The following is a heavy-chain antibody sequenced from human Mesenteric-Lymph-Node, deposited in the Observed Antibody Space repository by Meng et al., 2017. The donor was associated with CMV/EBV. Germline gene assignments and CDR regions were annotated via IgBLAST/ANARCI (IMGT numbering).Heavy chain of an antibody. V-gene: IGHV3-23*03. CDR1: GFTFSSYA. Sequence: GESLKISCAASGFTFSSYAMTCVRQAPGKGLEWVSIIYSGDNGTYYADSVKGRFTISRDNAKNSLYLQMNSLRAEDTAVYYCARDFSRNYDFWSGYYTGLMDVWGQGTTVTVSS. D-gene: IGHD3-3*01. CDR2: IYSGDNGT. J-gene: IGHJ6*02. CDR3: ARDFSRNYDFWSGYYTGLMDV.